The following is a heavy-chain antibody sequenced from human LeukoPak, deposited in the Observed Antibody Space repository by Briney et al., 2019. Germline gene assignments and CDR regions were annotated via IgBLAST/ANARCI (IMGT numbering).Heavy chain of an antibody. CDR2: IYYSGST. Sequence: SETLSLTCTVSGGSISSGGYYWSWIRQHPGKGLEWIGYIYYSGSTYYNPSLKSRVTISVDTSENQFSLKLSSVTAADTAVYYCARSYSSSWYLVYWGQETLVTVSS. CDR3: ARSYSSSWYLVY. D-gene: IGHD6-13*01. J-gene: IGHJ4*02. V-gene: IGHV4-31*03. CDR1: GGSISSGGYY.